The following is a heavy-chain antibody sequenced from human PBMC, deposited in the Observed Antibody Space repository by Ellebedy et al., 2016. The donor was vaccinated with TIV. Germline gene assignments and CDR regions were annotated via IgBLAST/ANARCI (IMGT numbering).Heavy chain of an antibody. CDR3: ARTLATMGENWFDP. D-gene: IGHD5-12*01. CDR2: ISAYNGNT. J-gene: IGHJ5*02. CDR1: GYTFTSYG. Sequence: ASVKVSXXASGYTFTSYGISWVRQAPGQGLEWMGWISAYNGNTNYAQKLQGRVTMTTDTSTSTAYMELRSLRSDDTAVYYCARTLATMGENWFDPWGQGTLVTVSS. V-gene: IGHV1-18*01.